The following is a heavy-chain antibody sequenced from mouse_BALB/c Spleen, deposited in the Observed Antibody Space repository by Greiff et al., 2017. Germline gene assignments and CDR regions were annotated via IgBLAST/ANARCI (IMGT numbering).Heavy chain of an antibody. V-gene: IGHV3-2*02. CDR3: AKNWDGNFDY. CDR1: GYSITSDYA. CDR2: ISYSGST. Sequence: VQLQQSGPGLVKPSQSLSLTCTVTGYSITSDYAWNWIRQFPGNKLEWMGYISYSGSTSYNPSLKSRISITRDTSKNQFFLQLNSVTTEDTATYYCAKNWDGNFDYWGQGTTLTVSS. D-gene: IGHD4-1*01. J-gene: IGHJ2*01.